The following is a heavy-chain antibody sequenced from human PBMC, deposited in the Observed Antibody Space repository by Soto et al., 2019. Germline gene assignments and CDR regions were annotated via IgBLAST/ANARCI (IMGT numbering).Heavy chain of an antibody. D-gene: IGHD6-13*01. CDR1: GYTFNGYY. CDR3: AIRIRQQSEEVWFDP. Sequence: ASLKVSCKSSGYTFNGYYMHWVRQAPGQGLEWMGWINPNSGGTNYAQKFQGWVTMTRDTSISTAYMELSRLRSDDTAVYYCAIRIRQQSEEVWFDPWGQGTLVTVSS. J-gene: IGHJ5*02. CDR2: INPNSGGT. V-gene: IGHV1-2*04.